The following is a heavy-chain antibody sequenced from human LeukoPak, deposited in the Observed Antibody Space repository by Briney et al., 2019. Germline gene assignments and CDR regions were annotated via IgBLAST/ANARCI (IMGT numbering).Heavy chain of an antibody. Sequence: SETLSLTCTVSGDSVSDDYFTWIRQPAGKGLEWIGRIHSGGTTNYNPSLKSRVTLSIDKSKKQISLRLTSVTAADTALYYCARGPPPDFDCWGQGTLVTVSS. V-gene: IGHV4-4*07. CDR2: IHSGGTT. J-gene: IGHJ4*02. CDR1: GDSVSDDY. CDR3: ARGPPPDFDC.